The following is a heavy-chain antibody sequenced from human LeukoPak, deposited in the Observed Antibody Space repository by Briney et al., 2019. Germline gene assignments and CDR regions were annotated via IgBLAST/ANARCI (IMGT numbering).Heavy chain of an antibody. V-gene: IGHV3-21*01. D-gene: IGHD4-17*01. Sequence: GGSLRLSCAASGFTFSSYSMNWVRQAPGKGLEWVSSISSSSSYIYYADSVKGRFTISRDNAKNSLYLQMNSLRAEDTAVYYCAHDYGEPQWGAFDIWGQGTMVTVSS. CDR2: ISSSSSYI. CDR1: GFTFSSYS. J-gene: IGHJ3*02. CDR3: AHDYGEPQWGAFDI.